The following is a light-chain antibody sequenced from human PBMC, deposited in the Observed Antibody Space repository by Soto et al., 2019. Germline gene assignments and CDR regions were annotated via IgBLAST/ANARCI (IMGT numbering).Light chain of an antibody. CDR1: SSNIGNNY. CDR3: GTWDSSLSAGGDYV. Sequence: VLTQPPSVSAAPGQKVTISCSGSSSNIGNNYVFWYQQLPGTAPKLLIYDNNKRPSGIPDRFSGSKSGTSATLGITGLQTGDEADYYCGTWDSSLSAGGDYVFGTGTKATVL. V-gene: IGLV1-51*01. J-gene: IGLJ1*01. CDR2: DNN.